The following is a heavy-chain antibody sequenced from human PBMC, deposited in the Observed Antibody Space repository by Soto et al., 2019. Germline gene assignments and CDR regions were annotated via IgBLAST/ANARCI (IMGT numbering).Heavy chain of an antibody. J-gene: IGHJ4*02. CDR2: ISAYNGNT. CDR3: ARPRFLEWLFTLDY. Sequence: QVQLVQSGAEVKKPGASVKVSCKASGYTFTSFGISWVRQAPGQGLEWMGWISAYNGNTNYAQKFQGRVTMTTDTSTTTAYMELRSLRSDDTAVYYCARPRFLEWLFTLDYWGQGTLVTVSS. V-gene: IGHV1-18*01. CDR1: GYTFTSFG. D-gene: IGHD3-3*01.